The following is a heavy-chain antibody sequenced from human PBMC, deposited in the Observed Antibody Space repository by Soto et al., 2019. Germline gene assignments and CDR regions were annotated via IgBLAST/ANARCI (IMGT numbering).Heavy chain of an antibody. CDR3: ARDTSWKSDYYDSSGYWLYYYYGMDV. CDR1: GVTFSSYA. J-gene: IGHJ6*02. Sequence: ASVKVSCKASGVTFSSYAISWVRQAPGQGLEWMGGIIPIFGTANYAQKFQGRVTITADKSTSTAYMELSSLRSEDTAVYYCARDTSWKSDYYDSSGYWLYYYYGMDVWGQGTTVTAP. D-gene: IGHD3-22*01. V-gene: IGHV1-69*06. CDR2: IIPIFGTA.